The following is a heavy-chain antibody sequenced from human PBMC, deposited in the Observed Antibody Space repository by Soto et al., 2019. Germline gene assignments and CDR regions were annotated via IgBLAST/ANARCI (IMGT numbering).Heavy chain of an antibody. Sequence: QVQLVESGGGVVQPGRSLRLSCAASGFIFSDYAMHWVRQAPGKGLEWVAVISYGGDNKYYADSVRGRFAISRDNLKNTLDMQMNGLNPEHPPLYHCAKARHSTRLYRTEADFRGQGALVTVSS. J-gene: IGHJ4*02. D-gene: IGHD1-26*01. V-gene: IGHV3-30*09. CDR3: AKARHSTRLYRTEADF. CDR1: GFIFSDYA. CDR2: ISYGGDNK.